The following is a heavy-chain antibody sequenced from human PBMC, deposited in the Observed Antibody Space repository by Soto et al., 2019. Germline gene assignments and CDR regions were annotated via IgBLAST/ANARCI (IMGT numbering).Heavy chain of an antibody. Sequence: GGSLRRSCAASGFTFSSYSMNWVRQAPGKGLEWVSSISSSSSYIYHADSVKGRVTISRDNAKNSLYLQMNSLRAEDTAVYYCAGHPTNPWGQGTLVTVSS. CDR2: ISSSSSYI. CDR1: GFTFSSYS. V-gene: IGHV3-21*01. CDR3: AGHPTNP. J-gene: IGHJ5*02.